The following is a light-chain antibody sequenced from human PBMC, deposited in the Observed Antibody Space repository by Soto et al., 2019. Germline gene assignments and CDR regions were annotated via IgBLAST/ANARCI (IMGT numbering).Light chain of an antibody. V-gene: IGKV3-20*01. CDR2: GAS. J-gene: IGKJ1*01. Sequence: EIVLTQSPGTLSLSPGERATLSCRASRSVSSSCLAWYQQKPGQAPRRLIYGASSRATGIPDRFSGSGSGTDFTLTISRLEPEDFAVYYCHQYGSSPWTFGQGTKVDIK. CDR1: RSVSSSC. CDR3: HQYGSSPWT.